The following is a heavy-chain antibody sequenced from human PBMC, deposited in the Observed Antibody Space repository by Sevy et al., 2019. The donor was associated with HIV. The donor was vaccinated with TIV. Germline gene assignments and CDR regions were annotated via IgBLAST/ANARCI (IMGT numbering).Heavy chain of an antibody. J-gene: IGHJ6*03. D-gene: IGHD3-10*01. CDR2: ISGSGGGT. Sequence: GGSLRLSCVASGFTFSNYAMNWVRQAPGKGLEWVSSISGSGGGTYYTDPVKGRFTISGDNSKNTLYLQMNSLRAEDTAVYYCARFRSYYYYMDVWGKGTTVTVSS. V-gene: IGHV3-23*01. CDR1: GFTFSNYA. CDR3: ARFRSYYYYMDV.